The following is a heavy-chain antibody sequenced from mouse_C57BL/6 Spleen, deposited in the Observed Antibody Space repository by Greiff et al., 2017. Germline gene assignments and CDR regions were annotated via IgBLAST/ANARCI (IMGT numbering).Heavy chain of an antibody. D-gene: IGHD2-4*01. CDR3: ARWRDDYYFDY. V-gene: IGHV1-26*01. CDR1: GYTFTDYY. CDR2: INPNNGGT. J-gene: IGHJ2*01. Sequence: EVMLQQSGPELVKPGASVKISCKASGYTFTDYYMNWVKQSHGKSLEWIGDINPNNGGTSYNQKFKGKATLTVDKSSSTAYMELRSLTSEDSAVYYCARWRDDYYFDYWGQGTTLTVSS.